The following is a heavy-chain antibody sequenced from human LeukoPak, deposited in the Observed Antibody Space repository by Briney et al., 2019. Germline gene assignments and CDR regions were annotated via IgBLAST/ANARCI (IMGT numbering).Heavy chain of an antibody. D-gene: IGHD6-19*01. CDR3: AKVVGGSGWLFDS. CDR2: ISGSTRTI. V-gene: IGHV3-23*01. Sequence: GGSLRLSCAASGFTFSSYAMSWVRQAPGRGLEWVSAISGSTRTILYADSVKGRFTISRDNSMDTLFLEMNSLRPEDTALYYCAKVVGGSGWLFDSWGQGTLVTVSS. J-gene: IGHJ4*02. CDR1: GFTFSSYA.